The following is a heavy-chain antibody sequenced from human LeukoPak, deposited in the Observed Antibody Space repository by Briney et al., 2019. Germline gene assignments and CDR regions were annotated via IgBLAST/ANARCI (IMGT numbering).Heavy chain of an antibody. CDR3: ARVVGYYDSSGYEDLFDY. J-gene: IGHJ4*02. CDR2: ISSSSSYI. CDR1: GFTFSSYS. V-gene: IGHV3-21*01. D-gene: IGHD3-22*01. Sequence: GGSLRLSCAASGFTFSSYSMNWVRQAPGKGLKWVSSISSSSSYIYYADSVKGRFTISRDNAKNSLYLQMNSLRAEDTAVYYCARVVGYYDSSGYEDLFDYWGQGTLVTVSS.